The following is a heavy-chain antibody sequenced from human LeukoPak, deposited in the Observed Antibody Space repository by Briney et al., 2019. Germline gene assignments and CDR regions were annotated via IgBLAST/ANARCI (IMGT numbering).Heavy chain of an antibody. D-gene: IGHD3-3*01. V-gene: IGHV4-59*01. J-gene: IGHJ5*02. CDR1: GGSISNYY. CDR2: IYYSGST. Sequence: KPSETLSLTCTVSGGSISNYYWSLIRQPPGKGLEWIGYIYYSGSTNYNPSLKSRVTISVDTSKNQFSLKLSSVTAADTAVYYCARVAYYDFWSGYSPYNWFDPWGQGTLVTVSS. CDR3: ARVAYYDFWSGYSPYNWFDP.